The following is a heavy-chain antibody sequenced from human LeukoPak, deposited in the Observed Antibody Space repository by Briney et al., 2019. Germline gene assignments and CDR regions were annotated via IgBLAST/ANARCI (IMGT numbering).Heavy chain of an antibody. CDR3: ARRYTNSWYYTDY. CDR2: INPNSAGT. CDR1: GYTFNGFY. Sequence: GASVRVSCKASGYTFNGFYIHWVRQAPGQGLEWMGWINPNSAGTHNAQKFQGTVTMTRDTSISTGYMELSRLRSDDTAIYYCARRYTNSWYYTDYWGQGTLVTVSS. J-gene: IGHJ4*02. D-gene: IGHD6-13*01. V-gene: IGHV1-2*02.